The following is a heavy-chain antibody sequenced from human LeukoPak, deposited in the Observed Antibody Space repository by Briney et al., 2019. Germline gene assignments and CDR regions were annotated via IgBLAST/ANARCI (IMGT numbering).Heavy chain of an antibody. CDR2: ISSSGSTI. D-gene: IGHD3-9*01. V-gene: IGHV3-48*03. CDR1: GFTFSSYE. CDR3: ARDPRGYDILTGYYDYYYYYGMDV. J-gene: IGHJ6*04. Sequence: PGGSLRLSCAASGFTFSSYEMNWVRQAPGKGLEWASYISSSGSTIYYADSVKGRFTISRDNAKNSLYLQMNSLRAEDTAVYYCARDPRGYDILTGYYDYYYYYGMDVWGKGTTVTVSS.